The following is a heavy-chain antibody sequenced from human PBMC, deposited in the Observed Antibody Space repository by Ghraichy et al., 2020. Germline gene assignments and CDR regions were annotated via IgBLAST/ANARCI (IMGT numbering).Heavy chain of an antibody. CDR1: GYTFTDSF. V-gene: IGHV1-2*02. D-gene: IGHD6-13*01. J-gene: IGHJ5*02. CDR2: IRPSGGAT. Sequence: ASVKVSCKASGYTFTDSFIHWVRQAPGQGLEWMGWIRPSGGATDYSQRFQGRVTMTRDTSVSTAYMELTSLRSDDAAVYYCARESGNERSAAGRLLDLWGQGTLVTVSS. CDR3: ARESGNERSAAGRLLDL.